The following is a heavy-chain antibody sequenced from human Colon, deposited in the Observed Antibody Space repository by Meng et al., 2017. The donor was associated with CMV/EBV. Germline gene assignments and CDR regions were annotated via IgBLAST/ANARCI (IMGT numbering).Heavy chain of an antibody. CDR1: GGTFINYA. J-gene: IGHJ6*02. CDR2: IIPLFGTV. V-gene: IGHV1-69*13. Sequence: SVKVSCKPSGGTFINYAVSWVRQAPGQGLEWMGGIIPLFGTVNSTQKFQGRVTITADDSMTTAYMELSSLRSEDTAVYYCARGSCSSDSCYHCSGGYCSYYYYGMDVWGQGTTVTVSS. CDR3: ARGSCSSDSCYHCSGGYCSYYYYGMDV. D-gene: IGHD2-15*01.